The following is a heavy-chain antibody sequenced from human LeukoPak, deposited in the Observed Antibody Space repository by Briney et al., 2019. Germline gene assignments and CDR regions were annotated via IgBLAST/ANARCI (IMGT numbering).Heavy chain of an antibody. D-gene: IGHD6-6*01. CDR3: VRDQGGSSSH. CDR2: ISSFSGTI. Sequence: PGGSLRLSCAASGLTFSFYSMNWVRQAPGKGLEGFSYISSFSGTINYAESVKGRFTISRDNAKNSLYLQMNSLRADDTAVYYCVRDQGGSSSHWGQGTLVTVSS. J-gene: IGHJ4*02. V-gene: IGHV3-48*01. CDR1: GLTFSFYS.